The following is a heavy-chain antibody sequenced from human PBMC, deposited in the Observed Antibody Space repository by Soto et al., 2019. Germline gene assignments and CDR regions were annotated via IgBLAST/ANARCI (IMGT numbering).Heavy chain of an antibody. CDR1: GLTFSHYA. Sequence: QLSESGGGLVQPGGSLRVSCAASGLTFSHYAMTWVRQAPGKGPEWVSTVSGIGDETFYADSVRGRFTISRDNSKDTFYLLMNSLRVEDTAVYYCAKGGHLSFFDYWGQGTLVTVSS. CDR2: VSGIGDET. J-gene: IGHJ4*02. CDR3: AKGGHLSFFDY. V-gene: IGHV3-23*01.